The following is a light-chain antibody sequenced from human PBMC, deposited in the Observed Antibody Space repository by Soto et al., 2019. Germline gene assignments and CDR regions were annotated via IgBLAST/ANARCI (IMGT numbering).Light chain of an antibody. CDR3: QQYYSSVT. Sequence: DIVMTQSPDSLSVSLGERATINCKSSQTVFHTSYNKDFLAWYQQKAGQPPKLLFYWASTRESGVPARFSGGGSGTDFSLIISSLQPEDVAVYYCQQYYSSVTFGQGTKLEIK. V-gene: IGKV4-1*01. CDR2: WAS. CDR1: QTVFHTSYNKDF. J-gene: IGKJ2*01.